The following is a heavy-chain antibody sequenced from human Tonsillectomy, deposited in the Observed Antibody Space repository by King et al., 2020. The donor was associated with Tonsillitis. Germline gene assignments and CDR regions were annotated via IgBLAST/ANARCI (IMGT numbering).Heavy chain of an antibody. CDR3: ARVWWGYCSGGSCYFFDY. CDR1: GGSVSSGSYF. J-gene: IGHJ4*02. Sequence: QLQESGPGLVKPSETLSLTCTVSGGSVSSGSYFWSWIRQPPGKGLEWIGYIDHSGGISYNPSLKSGVSISIDTSNNQFSLNLTSVTAADTAVYYCARVWWGYCSGGSCYFFDYWGQGTLVTVSS. CDR2: IDHSGGI. V-gene: IGHV4-61*01. D-gene: IGHD2-15*01.